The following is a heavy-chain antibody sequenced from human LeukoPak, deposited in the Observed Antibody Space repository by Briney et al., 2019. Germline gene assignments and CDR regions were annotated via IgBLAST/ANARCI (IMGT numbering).Heavy chain of an antibody. CDR2: INPNSGGT. D-gene: IGHD3-3*01. J-gene: IGHJ5*02. Sequence: ASVKVSCKASGGTFSSYAISWVRQAPGQGLEWMGWINPNSGGTNYAQKFQGRVTMTRDTSISTAYMELSRLRSDDTAVYYCARDRSPSTYYDFWSGYYIFPFDPWGQGTLVTVS. CDR3: ARDRSPSTYYDFWSGYYIFPFDP. CDR1: GGTFSSYA. V-gene: IGHV1-2*02.